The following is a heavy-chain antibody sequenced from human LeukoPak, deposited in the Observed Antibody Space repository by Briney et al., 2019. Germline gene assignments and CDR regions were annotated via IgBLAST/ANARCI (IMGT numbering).Heavy chain of an antibody. J-gene: IGHJ4*02. D-gene: IGHD1-26*01. Sequence: ASVKVSCKASGYTFTRYDVHRVREATGQGLEWMGWMNPNSGNTGYAQNFQSRVTITRNTSISTAYMELSSVRSEDTAVYYCARAREGLDYWGQGTLVTVSS. CDR3: ARAREGLDY. V-gene: IGHV1-8*03. CDR1: GYTFTRYD. CDR2: MNPNSGNT.